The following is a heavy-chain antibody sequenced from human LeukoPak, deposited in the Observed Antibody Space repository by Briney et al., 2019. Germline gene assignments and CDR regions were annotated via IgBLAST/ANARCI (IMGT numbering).Heavy chain of an antibody. CDR1: GXTFSSYA. Sequence: SXXLXCXXSGXTFSSYAMSWVRQAPGKGLEXVXXXXXSGGSTNYADSVKGRFTISRDNFKNTLYLQMNSLRAEDTAIYYCAKGTVGYCSGGSCYPIDYWGQGTLVTVSS. D-gene: IGHD2-15*01. CDR3: AKGTVGYCSGGSCYPIDY. CDR2: XXXSGGST. J-gene: IGHJ4*02. V-gene: IGHV3-23*01.